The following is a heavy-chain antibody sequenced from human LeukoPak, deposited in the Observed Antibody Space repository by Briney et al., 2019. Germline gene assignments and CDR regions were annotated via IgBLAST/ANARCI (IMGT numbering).Heavy chain of an antibody. Sequence: GGSLRLSCAASGFTFSSYAMHWVRQAPGKGLEWVAVISYDGSNKYYADSVKGRFTISRDNSKNTLYLQMNSLRAEDTAVYYCARHVAGTTTVSFDYWGLGSLVTVSS. CDR2: ISYDGSNK. V-gene: IGHV3-30*04. J-gene: IGHJ4*02. D-gene: IGHD4-17*01. CDR3: ARHVAGTTTVSFDY. CDR1: GFTFSSYA.